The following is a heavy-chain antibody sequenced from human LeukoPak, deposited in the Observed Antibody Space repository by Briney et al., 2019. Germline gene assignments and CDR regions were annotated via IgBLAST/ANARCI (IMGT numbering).Heavy chain of an antibody. D-gene: IGHD3-16*01. CDR2: TSSDGDK. V-gene: IGHV3-30*04. Sequence: GESLKISFAASGFTFISYTMHWVRQAPGKGLAWVALTSSDGDKYFADSVQGRFTISRDNSRNTVYLQLGSLRPDDTAVYYCARERGIRALYFDNWGQGTLVTVSS. CDR1: GFTFISYT. CDR3: ARERGIRALYFDN. J-gene: IGHJ4*02.